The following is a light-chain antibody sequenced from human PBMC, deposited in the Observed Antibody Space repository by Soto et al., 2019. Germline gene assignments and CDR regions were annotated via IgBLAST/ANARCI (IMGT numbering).Light chain of an antibody. V-gene: IGLV3-21*02. CDR1: NIGSRR. J-gene: IGLJ3*02. Sequence: SYELTQPPSVSVAPGQTARMTCGGNNIGSRRVDWYQQKPGQAPVMVVYDDSVRPSGIPERFSGSDSGNTATLTISRVEAGDEADYYCQVWDRSSDHWVFGGGTKLTVL. CDR3: QVWDRSSDHWV. CDR2: DDS.